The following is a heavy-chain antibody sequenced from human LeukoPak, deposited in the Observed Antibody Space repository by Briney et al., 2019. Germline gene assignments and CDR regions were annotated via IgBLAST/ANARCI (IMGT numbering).Heavy chain of an antibody. CDR1: GFTFDDYA. Sequence: GRSLRLSCAASGFTFDDYAMHWVRQAPGKGLEWVSGISWNSGSIGYADSVKGRFTISRDNAKNSLYLQMNSLRAEDTALYYCAKDPKAYGDYVFDIWGQGTMVTGSS. J-gene: IGHJ3*02. V-gene: IGHV3-9*01. D-gene: IGHD4-17*01. CDR2: ISWNSGSI. CDR3: AKDPKAYGDYVFDI.